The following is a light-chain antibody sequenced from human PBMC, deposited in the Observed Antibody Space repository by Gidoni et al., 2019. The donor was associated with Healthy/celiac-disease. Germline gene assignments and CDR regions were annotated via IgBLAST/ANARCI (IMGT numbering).Light chain of an antibody. CDR1: QEISNY. Sequence: DIQMTQSPSSLSASVGDRVTITCQASQEISNYLNWYQQKPGKAPKLLLYDASNLETGVPSRFSGSGSGTDFTFTISILQPEDIATYYCQQYDNLLLTFGGGTKVEIK. CDR3: QQYDNLLLT. CDR2: DAS. V-gene: IGKV1-33*01. J-gene: IGKJ4*01.